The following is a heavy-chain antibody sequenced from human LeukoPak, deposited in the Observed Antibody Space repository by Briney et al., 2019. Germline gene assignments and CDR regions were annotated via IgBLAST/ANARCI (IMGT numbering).Heavy chain of an antibody. Sequence: ASVKVSCKASGGTFSSYAISWVRQAPGQGLEWMGGIIPIFGTASYAQKFQGRVTMTRDMSTSTVYMELSSLRSEDTAVYYCARGVPGSYYYYYYYMDVWGKGTTVTVSS. CDR2: IIPIFGTA. D-gene: IGHD1-26*01. CDR1: GGTFSSYA. J-gene: IGHJ6*03. CDR3: ARGVPGSYYYYYYYMDV. V-gene: IGHV1-69*05.